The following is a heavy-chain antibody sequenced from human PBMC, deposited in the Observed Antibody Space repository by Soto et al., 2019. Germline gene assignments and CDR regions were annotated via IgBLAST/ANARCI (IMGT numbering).Heavy chain of an antibody. Sequence: QVQLVQSGAEVKKPGSSVKVSCKASGGTFSSYAISWVRQAPGQGLEWMGGIIPICGTANYAQKFQGRVTITADEHTSTAYKELSSLRSEDTAVYYCARARGGGTGMVRVYYYYGMDVWGQGTTVTVSS. J-gene: IGHJ6*01. D-gene: IGHD5-18*01. CDR1: GGTFSSYA. V-gene: IGHV1-69*12. CDR3: ARARGGGTGMVRVYYYYGMDV. CDR2: IIPICGTA.